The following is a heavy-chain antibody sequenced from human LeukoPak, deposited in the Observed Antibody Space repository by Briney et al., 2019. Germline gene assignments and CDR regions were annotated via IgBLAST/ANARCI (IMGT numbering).Heavy chain of an antibody. V-gene: IGHV4-34*01. D-gene: IGHD3-22*01. CDR1: GGSFSGYY. CDR3: ARGRATYYYDSSGYYYVDY. Sequence: PSETLSLTCAVYGGSFSGYYWSWIRQPPGKGLEWIGEINHSGSTNYNPSLKSRVNISVDTSKNQFSLKLSSVTAADTAVYYCARGRATYYYDSSGYYYVDYWGQGTLVTVSS. CDR2: INHSGST. J-gene: IGHJ4*02.